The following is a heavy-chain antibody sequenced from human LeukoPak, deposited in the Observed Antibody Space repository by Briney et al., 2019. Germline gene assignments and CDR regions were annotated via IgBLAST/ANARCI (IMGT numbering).Heavy chain of an antibody. CDR2: IIPIFGAA. J-gene: IGHJ5*02. CDR1: GGTFSSYT. V-gene: IGHV1-69*05. Sequence: SVKVSCKASGGTFSSYTISWVRQAPGQGLEWMGGIIPIFGAANYAQKFQGRVTITTDESTSTAYMELSSLRSEDTAVYYCARGYSGSYYGFWFDPWGQGTLVSVSS. CDR3: ARGYSGSYYGFWFDP. D-gene: IGHD1-26*01.